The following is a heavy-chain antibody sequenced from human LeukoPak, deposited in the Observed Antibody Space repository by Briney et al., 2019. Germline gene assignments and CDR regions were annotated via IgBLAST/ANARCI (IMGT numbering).Heavy chain of an antibody. CDR2: IYYSGST. J-gene: IGHJ4*02. CDR3: ARHSRWYFDY. Sequence: PSETLSLTCTVSGGSISSYYWSWIRQPPGKGLEWIGYIYYSGSTNYNPSLKSRVTISVDTSKNQFSLKLNSVTAADTAVYYCARHSRWYFDYWGQGTLVTVSS. D-gene: IGHD6-19*01. CDR1: GGSISSYY. V-gene: IGHV4-59*08.